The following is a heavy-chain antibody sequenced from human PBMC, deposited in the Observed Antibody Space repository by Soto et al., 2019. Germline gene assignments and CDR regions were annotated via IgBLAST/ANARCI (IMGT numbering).Heavy chain of an antibody. Sequence: QVQLVESGGGVVQPGKSLSLSCAASGFSFSGSAMEWVRQAPGKGLEWVAAIWYDGSETYYGDSVKGRFTTPRDNSKNTLYLQMSGLRAEDTAVYYCATFLAVAGTHHWGQGTLVTVSS. CDR1: GFSFSGSA. V-gene: IGHV3-33*01. J-gene: IGHJ1*01. D-gene: IGHD6-19*01. CDR3: ATFLAVAGTHH. CDR2: IWYDGSET.